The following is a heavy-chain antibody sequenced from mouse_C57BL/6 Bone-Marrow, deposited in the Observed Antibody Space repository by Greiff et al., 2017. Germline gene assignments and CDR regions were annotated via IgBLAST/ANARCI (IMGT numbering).Heavy chain of an antibody. CDR3: VRGDGYDWYFDV. Sequence: EVQLVESGGGLVQPKGSLKLSCAASGFTFNTYAMHWVRQAPGKGLEWVARIRSKSSNYATYYADSVKDRFTISRDDSQSMLYLQMNTLKTEDTAMYYCVRGDGYDWYFDVWGTGTTVTVSS. CDR1: GFTFNTYA. J-gene: IGHJ1*03. CDR2: IRSKSSNYAT. D-gene: IGHD2-3*01. V-gene: IGHV10-3*01.